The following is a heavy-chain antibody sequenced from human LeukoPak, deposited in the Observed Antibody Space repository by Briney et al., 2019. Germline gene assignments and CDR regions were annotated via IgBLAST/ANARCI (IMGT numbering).Heavy chain of an antibody. V-gene: IGHV3-7*03. D-gene: IGHD3-16*01. CDR2: IKQDGSEK. CDR1: GLTFSNYW. Sequence: GGSLRLSCAASGLTFSNYWMDWVRQAPGQGLEWVANIKQDGSEKNYVDSVKGRFIISRDNAKNSLYLQMNTLRADDTAVYYCARDGFGTGSNWGQGTLVTVSS. J-gene: IGHJ4*02. CDR3: ARDGFGTGSN.